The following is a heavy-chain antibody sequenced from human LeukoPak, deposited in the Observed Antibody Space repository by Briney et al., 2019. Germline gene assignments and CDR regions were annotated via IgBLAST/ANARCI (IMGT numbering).Heavy chain of an antibody. Sequence: PGGSLRLSCAASGVTLSTYAMSWARQAPGKGLEWVSGISSSGSGDNTYYADSVKGRFTISRDNSKNTLYLQMNSLRAEDTAVYYCARGRLIGGVIASYGMDVWGQGTTVTVSS. CDR2: ISSSGSGDNT. D-gene: IGHD3-16*02. J-gene: IGHJ6*02. CDR3: ARGRLIGGVIASYGMDV. CDR1: GVTLSTYA. V-gene: IGHV3-23*01.